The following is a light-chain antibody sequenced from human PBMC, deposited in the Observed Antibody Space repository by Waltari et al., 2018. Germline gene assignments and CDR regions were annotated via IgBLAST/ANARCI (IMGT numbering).Light chain of an antibody. CDR2: GAS. CDR1: QSLLSSSNNKDF. J-gene: IGKJ5*01. Sequence: DIVMTQSPDSLAVSLGERATINCKSSQSLLSSSNNKDFLICYNHKPGQPPKVLFSGASARESGVPDRFSGSGSGTDFTLTISSLQAEDVAVYYCQQYYGTPITFGQGTRLEIK. CDR3: QQYYGTPIT. V-gene: IGKV4-1*01.